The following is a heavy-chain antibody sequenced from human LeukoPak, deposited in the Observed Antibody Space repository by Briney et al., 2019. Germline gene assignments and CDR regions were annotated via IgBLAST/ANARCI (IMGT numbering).Heavy chain of an antibody. J-gene: IGHJ6*02. D-gene: IGHD2-15*01. CDR3: ATAFYPRIGCSGGSCYSDYYYGMDV. V-gene: IGHV1-24*01. CDR1: GYTFTSYY. Sequence: GASVKVSCKASGYTFTSYYMHWVRQAPGKGLEWMGGFDPEDGETIYAQKFQGRVTMTEDTSTDTAYMELSSLRSEDTAVYYCATAFYPRIGCSGGSCYSDYYYGMDVWGQGTTVTVSS. CDR2: FDPEDGET.